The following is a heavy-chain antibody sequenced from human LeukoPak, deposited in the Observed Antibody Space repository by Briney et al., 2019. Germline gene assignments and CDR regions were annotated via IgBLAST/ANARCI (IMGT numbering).Heavy chain of an antibody. J-gene: IGHJ4*02. V-gene: IGHV3-15*01. CDR3: ATASSGLFY. Sequence: GGSLRLSCAASGLTFSNAWMSWVRQAPGEGLEWVGRIKRKTDGETTGYVAPVKGRFTISRDDSKNTLYLQMNSLKTEDTGVYYCATASSGLFYWGQGTLVTVSS. D-gene: IGHD3-16*01. CDR1: GLTFSNAW. CDR2: IKRKTDGETT.